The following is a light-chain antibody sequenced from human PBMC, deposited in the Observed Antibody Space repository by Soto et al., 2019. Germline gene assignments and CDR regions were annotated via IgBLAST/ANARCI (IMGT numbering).Light chain of an antibody. J-gene: IGKJ1*01. Sequence: EIVMTQSPATLSLSPGERAIVSCRASQSIDTYLAWYQQKPGQSPRLLMYDASTRATGIPARFSATGSGTEFTLTISSLQSEDFGIYYCQQYTDWPRTFGPGTKVDIK. CDR1: QSIDTY. V-gene: IGKV3-15*01. CDR3: QQYTDWPRT. CDR2: DAS.